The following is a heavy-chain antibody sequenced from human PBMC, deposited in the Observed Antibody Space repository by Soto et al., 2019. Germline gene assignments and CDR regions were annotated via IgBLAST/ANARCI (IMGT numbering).Heavy chain of an antibody. CDR2: ISSTGDSI. CDR3: ARCSGGLCGSNVAVDY. Sequence: GGSLRLSCAASGFTFNTYSMVWVRQAPGKGLEWVSSISSTGDSIFYADSVKGRFIISRDNAKNSLYLQMNSLRAEDRAVYYCARCSGGLCGSNVAVDYWGQGTLVTVSS. CDR1: GFTFNTYS. J-gene: IGHJ4*02. V-gene: IGHV3-21*01. D-gene: IGHD2-8*02.